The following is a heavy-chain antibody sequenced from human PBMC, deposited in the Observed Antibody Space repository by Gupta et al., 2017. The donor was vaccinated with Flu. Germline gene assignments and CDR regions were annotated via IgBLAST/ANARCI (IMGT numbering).Heavy chain of an antibody. D-gene: IGHD3-22*01. Sequence: EVHLLESGGGLIQPGGSLRLSCAVSGFTFNNYAMNWVRQAPGKGLEWVSSITDSGAATYYADSVKGRFTISRDNSKNTLYLQMNSLRAEDTALYHCVKTSYYDSSGFYWGQGTLVTVFS. CDR3: VKTSYYDSSGFY. V-gene: IGHV3-23*01. CDR2: ITDSGAAT. J-gene: IGHJ4*02. CDR1: GFTFNNYA.